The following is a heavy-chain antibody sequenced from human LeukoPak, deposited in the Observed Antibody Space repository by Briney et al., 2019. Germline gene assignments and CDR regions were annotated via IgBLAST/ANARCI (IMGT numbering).Heavy chain of an antibody. D-gene: IGHD6-19*01. V-gene: IGHV3-7*01. CDR2: IKQDGSEK. CDR1: GFTFSSYW. J-gene: IGHJ4*02. CDR3: ARTAGYSSGWYDPYYFDY. Sequence: PGGSLRLSCAASGFTFSSYWMSWVRQAPGKGLEWVANIKQDGSEKYYVGSVKGRFTISRDNAKNSLYLQMNSLRAEDTAVYYCARTAGYSSGWYDPYYFDYWGQGTLVTVSS.